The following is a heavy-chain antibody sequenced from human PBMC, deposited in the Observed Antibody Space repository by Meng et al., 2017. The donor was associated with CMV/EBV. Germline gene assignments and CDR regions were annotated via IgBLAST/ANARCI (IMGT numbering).Heavy chain of an antibody. CDR1: GYSFSSYD. V-gene: IGHV1-8*03. J-gene: IGHJ4*02. Sequence: ASVKVSCKASGYSFSSYDINWVRQAAGQGLEWMGYINPNSGNTGYAQKLQGRVSIIRDTSISTAYMELSPLRSDDTAIYYCATTGTRRYFQHWGQGTVVTVSS. CDR3: ATTGTRRYFQH. D-gene: IGHD3-9*01. CDR2: INPNSGNT.